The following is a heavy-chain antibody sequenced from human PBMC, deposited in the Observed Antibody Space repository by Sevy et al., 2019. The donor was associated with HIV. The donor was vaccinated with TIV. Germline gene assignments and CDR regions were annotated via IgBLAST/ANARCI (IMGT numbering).Heavy chain of an antibody. D-gene: IGHD6-19*01. V-gene: IGHV3-7*03. CDR1: GFTFSSYW. CDR2: IKQDGSEK. Sequence: GGSLRLSCAASGFTFSSYWMSWVRQAPGKGLEWVANIKQDGSEKYYVDSVKGRFTISRDNAKNSLYLQMNSLRAEDAAVYYCARHRQWLDPTYMDVWGKGTTVTVSS. J-gene: IGHJ6*03. CDR3: ARHRQWLDPTYMDV.